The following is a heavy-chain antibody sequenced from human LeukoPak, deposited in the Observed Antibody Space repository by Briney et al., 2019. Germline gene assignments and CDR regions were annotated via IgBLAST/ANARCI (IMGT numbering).Heavy chain of an antibody. CDR3: AMGTMVSGFYYYYGMDV. CDR1: GGTFSSYA. V-gene: IGHV1-69*13. D-gene: IGHD3-10*01. J-gene: IGHJ6*02. Sequence: SVKVSCKASGGTFSSYAISWVRQAPGQGLEWMGGIIPIFGTANYAQKFQGGATITADESTSTAYMELSSLRSEDTAVYYCAMGTMVSGFYYYYGMDVWGQGTTVTVSS. CDR2: IIPIFGTA.